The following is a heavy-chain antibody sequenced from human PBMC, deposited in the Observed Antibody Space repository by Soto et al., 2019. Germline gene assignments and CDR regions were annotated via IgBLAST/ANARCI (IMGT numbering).Heavy chain of an antibody. J-gene: IGHJ5*02. CDR1: GYNFISYW. CDR3: ARSTGTSSWYEYNWFDP. D-gene: IGHD6-13*01. CDR2: IYPGDSDA. Sequence: GESLKISCKASGYNFISYWIAWVRQMPGKGLEWMGIIYPGDSDATYSPSFEGQVTFSVDKSINTAYLQWSSLKASDTAIYYCARSTGTSSWYEYNWFDPWGQGTLVTVSS. V-gene: IGHV5-51*01.